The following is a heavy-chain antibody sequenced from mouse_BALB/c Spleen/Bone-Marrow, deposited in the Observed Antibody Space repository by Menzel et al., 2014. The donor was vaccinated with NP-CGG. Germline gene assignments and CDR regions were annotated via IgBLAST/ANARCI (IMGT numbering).Heavy chain of an antibody. V-gene: IGHV4-1*02. CDR3: ARLGYYGGFAY. Sequence: DVQLQESGGGLVQPGRSLKISCAASGFDFSGFWMGWVRLAPGKGLEWIGEINPDSSTINYTPSLKDRFIISRDNAKNTLYLRMSKVRSEDTALYYCARLGYYGGFAYWGQGALVTVSA. CDR2: INPDSSTI. CDR1: GFDFSGFW. D-gene: IGHD2-3*01. J-gene: IGHJ3*01.